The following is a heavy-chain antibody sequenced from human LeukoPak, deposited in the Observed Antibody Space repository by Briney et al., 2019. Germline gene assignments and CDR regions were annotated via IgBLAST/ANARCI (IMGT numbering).Heavy chain of an antibody. D-gene: IGHD3-3*01. Sequence: GGSLRLSCAASGFTFSSYAMHWVRQAPGKGLEWVAVISYDGSNKYYADSVKGRFTISRDNSKNTLYLQMNSLRAEDTAVYYCARDSYDFWSGYYGNADYWGQGTLVTVSS. CDR1: GFTFSSYA. CDR3: ARDSYDFWSGYYGNADY. J-gene: IGHJ4*02. CDR2: ISYDGSNK. V-gene: IGHV3-30-3*01.